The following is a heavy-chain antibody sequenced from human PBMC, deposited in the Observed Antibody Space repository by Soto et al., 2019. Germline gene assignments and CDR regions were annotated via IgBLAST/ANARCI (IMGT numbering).Heavy chain of an antibody. V-gene: IGHV3-21*01. CDR3: ARVSNTYYYDSSGYSLGPDDY. CDR2: ISSSSSYI. D-gene: IGHD3-22*01. CDR1: GFTFSSYS. Sequence: GGSLRLSCAASGFTFSSYSMNWVRQAPGKGLEWVSSISSSSSYIYYADSVKGRFTISRDNAKNSLYLQMNSLRAEDTAVYYCARVSNTYYYDSSGYSLGPDDYWGQGTLVTVSS. J-gene: IGHJ4*02.